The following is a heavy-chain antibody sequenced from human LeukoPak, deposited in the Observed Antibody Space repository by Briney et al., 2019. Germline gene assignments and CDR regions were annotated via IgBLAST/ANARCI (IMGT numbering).Heavy chain of an antibody. CDR1: GFTFSNSS. CDR3: ARDLGYSGLDY. D-gene: IGHD5-12*01. V-gene: IGHV3-21*01. Sequence: KTGGSLRLSCAASGFTFSNSSMNWVRQAPGKGLERVSSISSSSSYISYVDSVRGRFTISRDNAKNSLYLQMSSLRVEDTAVYYCARDLGYSGLDYWGQGTLVTVSS. CDR2: ISSSSSYI. J-gene: IGHJ4*02.